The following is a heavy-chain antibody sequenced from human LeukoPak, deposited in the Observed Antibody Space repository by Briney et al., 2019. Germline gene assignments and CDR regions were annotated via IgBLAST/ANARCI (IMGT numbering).Heavy chain of an antibody. CDR2: ISWDGGST. CDR1: GFTFDDYA. Sequence: PGGSLRLSCAASGFTFDDYAMHWVRQAPGKGLEWVSLISWDGGSTYYADSVKGRFTISRDNSKNSLYLQMNSLRAEDTALYYCAKDIEGDYYYYMDVWAKGPRSPSP. J-gene: IGHJ6*03. CDR3: AKDIEGDYYYYMDV. V-gene: IGHV3-43D*03.